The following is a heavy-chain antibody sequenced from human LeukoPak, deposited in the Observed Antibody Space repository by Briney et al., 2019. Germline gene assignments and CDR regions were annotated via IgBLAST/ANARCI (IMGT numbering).Heavy chain of an antibody. D-gene: IGHD3-3*01. CDR2: ISSSSTI. J-gene: IGHJ4*02. Sequence: GGSLRLSCAASGFTFSSYSMNWVRQAPGKGLEWVSYISSSSTIYYADSVKGRFTISRDNAKNTLYLQMNSLGVEDTAVYYCAKDYHFWTLWGQGALVTVSS. CDR3: AKDYHFWTL. V-gene: IGHV3-48*01. CDR1: GFTFSSYS.